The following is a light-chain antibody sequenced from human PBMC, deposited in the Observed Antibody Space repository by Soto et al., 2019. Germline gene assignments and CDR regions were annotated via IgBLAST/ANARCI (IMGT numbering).Light chain of an antibody. J-gene: IGKJ4*01. CDR3: QQLYSYPLT. CDR2: TAS. CDR1: QGINSY. V-gene: IGKV1-9*01. Sequence: DIQLTQYTSLLSASAVDRFTVTCRASQGINSYLAWYQQKPGKAPKLLIYTASTLQSGVPSRFSGSGSGTEFTLTITSLQPEDFAAYYCQQLYSYPLTFGGGTMV.